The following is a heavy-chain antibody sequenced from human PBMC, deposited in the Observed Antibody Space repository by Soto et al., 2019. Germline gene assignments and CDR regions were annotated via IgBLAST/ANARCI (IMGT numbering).Heavy chain of an antibody. D-gene: IGHD3-10*02. V-gene: IGHV3-74*01. J-gene: IGHJ4*02. CDR3: ARESMLAPDY. CDR1: GFTFSIYW. CDR2: INGDGSST. Sequence: EVQLVESGGGLVQPGGSLRLSCAASGFTFSIYWMHWVRQAPGKGLVWVSRINGDGSSTSNADPVKGRFTISRDNAKNPPVLGMNRLRAEDPAVYFCARESMLAPDYWGQGTLVAVSS.